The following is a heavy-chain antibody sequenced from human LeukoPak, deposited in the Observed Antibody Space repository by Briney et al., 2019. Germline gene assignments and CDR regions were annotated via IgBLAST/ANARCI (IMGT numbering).Heavy chain of an antibody. CDR2: ISHDGGTK. CDR3: ARARGRWHLLPLDF. Sequence: PGGSLRLSCAASGFSFSNFAIHWVRQAPGKGLEWLAVISHDGGTKHYADSVKGRFTISRDNSNNSLSLQMNNLSAEDTAVYYCARARGRWHLLPLDFWGQGTLVTVSS. V-gene: IGHV3-30*04. CDR1: GFSFSNFA. D-gene: IGHD1-26*01. J-gene: IGHJ4*02.